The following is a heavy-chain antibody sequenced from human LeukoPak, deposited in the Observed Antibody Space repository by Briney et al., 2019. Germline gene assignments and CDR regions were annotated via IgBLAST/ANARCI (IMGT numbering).Heavy chain of an antibody. CDR2: IYNSGST. Sequence: SETLSLTCTVSGASISSYYWSWIRQPPGKGLEWIGYIYNSGSTYYNPSLKSRITISVDTSKNQFSLNLSSVTAADTAVYYCAKGETRRGAFDIWGQGTMVSVSS. J-gene: IGHJ3*02. CDR3: AKGETRRGAFDI. V-gene: IGHV4-59*01. CDR1: GASISSYY.